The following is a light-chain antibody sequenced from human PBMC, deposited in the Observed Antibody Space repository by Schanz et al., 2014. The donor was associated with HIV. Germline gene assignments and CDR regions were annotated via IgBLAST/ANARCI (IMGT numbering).Light chain of an antibody. J-gene: IGLJ1*01. CDR3: SSCTSSSTYV. CDR1: NSDIGAYNY. CDR2: DVN. Sequence: QSALTQPASVSGSPGQSIAISCTGTNSDIGAYNYVSWYQQHPDKAPKLIIYDVNNRPSGVSNRFSGSKSGNTASLTISGLQAEDEADYYCSSCTSSSTYVFGTGTKLTVL. V-gene: IGLV2-14*03.